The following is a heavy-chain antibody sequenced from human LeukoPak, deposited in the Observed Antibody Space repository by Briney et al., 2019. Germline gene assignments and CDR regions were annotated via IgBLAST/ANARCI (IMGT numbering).Heavy chain of an antibody. CDR2: INPNSGGT. Sequence: GASVKVSCKASGYTFTGYYMHWVRQAPGQGLEWMGRINPNSGGTNYAQKFQGRVTMTRETSISTAYMELSRLRSEDRAVYYCARQKLNTRRDREDDYWGQGTLVTVSS. V-gene: IGHV1-2*06. CDR1: GYTFTGYY. D-gene: IGHD2/OR15-2a*01. CDR3: ARQKLNTRRDREDDY. J-gene: IGHJ4*02.